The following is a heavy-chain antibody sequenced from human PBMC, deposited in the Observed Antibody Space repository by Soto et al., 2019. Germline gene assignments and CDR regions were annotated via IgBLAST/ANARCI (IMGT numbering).Heavy chain of an antibody. Sequence: LLLSCAASGFPFSSYAMSWVRQAPGKGLEWVSAISGSGGSTYYADSVKGRFTISRDNSKNTLYLQMNSLRAEDTAVYYCAKGIYYYDSSGSGGMDVWGQGTTVTVSS. D-gene: IGHD3-22*01. J-gene: IGHJ6*02. CDR2: ISGSGGST. V-gene: IGHV3-23*01. CDR1: GFPFSSYA. CDR3: AKGIYYYDSSGSGGMDV.